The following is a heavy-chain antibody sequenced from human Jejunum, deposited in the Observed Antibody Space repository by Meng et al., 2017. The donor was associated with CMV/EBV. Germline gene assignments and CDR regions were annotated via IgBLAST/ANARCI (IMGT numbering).Heavy chain of an antibody. J-gene: IGHJ3*02. D-gene: IGHD2-21*01. CDR1: GFSFSSCE. Sequence: SCAASGFSFSSCEMNWVRQAPGKGLEWVAYISGSDATQHYADSVKGRFTISRDNAKNSLFLQMNNLRAEDTAVYYCAAYTKEALDIWGQGTLVTVSS. CDR2: ISGSDATQ. V-gene: IGHV3-48*03. CDR3: AAYTKEALDI.